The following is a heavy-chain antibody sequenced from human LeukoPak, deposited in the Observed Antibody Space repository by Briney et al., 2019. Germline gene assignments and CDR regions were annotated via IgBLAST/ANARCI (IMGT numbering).Heavy chain of an antibody. CDR1: GVSISRFY. V-gene: IGHV4-4*09. CDR3: VQTTGWPGFDY. J-gene: IGHJ4*02. D-gene: IGHD6-19*01. CDR2: IYNGVPT. Sequence: SETLSLICTTSGVSISRFYWSWVRQPPGKGLERIGNIYNGVPTFFNPSLKSRVTISVDTPKRQFSLQLASVTAADTAVYYCVQTTGWPGFDYWGQGILVTVSS.